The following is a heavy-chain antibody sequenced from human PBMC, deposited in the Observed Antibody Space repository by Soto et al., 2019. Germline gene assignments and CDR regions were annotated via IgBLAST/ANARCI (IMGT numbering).Heavy chain of an antibody. J-gene: IGHJ3*02. CDR3: ARGRVPRWLQNDAFDI. D-gene: IGHD5-12*01. CDR2: IWYDGSNK. CDR1: GFTFSSYG. V-gene: IGHV3-33*01. Sequence: GGSLRLSCAASGFTFSSYGMHWVRQAPGKGLEWVAVIWYDGSNKYYADSVKGRFTISRDNSKNTLYLQMNSLRAEDTAVYYCARGRVPRWLQNDAFDIWGQGTMVTVSS.